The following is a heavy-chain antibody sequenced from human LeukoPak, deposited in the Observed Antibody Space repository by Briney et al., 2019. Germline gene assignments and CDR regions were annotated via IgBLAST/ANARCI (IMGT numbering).Heavy chain of an antibody. CDR1: GGTFSSYA. Sequence: SVKVSCKASGGTFSSYAISWVRQAPGQGLEWMGGIIPIFGTANYAQKFQGRVTITTDESTSTAYMELSSLRSEDTAVYYCAREPRSGYYPYYFDYSGQGTLVTVSS. CDR3: AREPRSGYYPYYFDY. CDR2: IIPIFGTA. V-gene: IGHV1-69*05. D-gene: IGHD3-3*01. J-gene: IGHJ4*02.